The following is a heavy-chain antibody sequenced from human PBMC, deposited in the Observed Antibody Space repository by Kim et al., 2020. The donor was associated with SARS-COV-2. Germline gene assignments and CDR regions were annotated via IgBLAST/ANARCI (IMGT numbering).Heavy chain of an antibody. J-gene: IGHJ6*02. CDR2: IYYGGST. CDR3: VGVGHFYYGMDV. V-gene: IGHV4-31*03. CDR1: GGSISSISYY. Sequence: SETLSLTCSVSGGSISSISYYRSWIRQHPGKGLEWIGYIYYGGSTYYNPSLQGRVSMSVDTSKNHLSLNLSSVIAADTAIYYCVGVGHFYYGMDVWGQGTTVIVSS. D-gene: IGHD3-16*01.